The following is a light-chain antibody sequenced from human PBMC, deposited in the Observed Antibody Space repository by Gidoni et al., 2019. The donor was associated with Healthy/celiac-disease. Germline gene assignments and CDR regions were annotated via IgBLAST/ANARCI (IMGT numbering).Light chain of an antibody. Sequence: DIVLTHSPGTLSLSPGERATLSCRASQSVSSSYLAWYQQKPGQSPRLLIYGASSRATGIPDRFSGSGSGTDFTLTISRLEPEDFAVFYCQQYGISPLTFGGGTKVEIK. CDR2: GAS. J-gene: IGKJ4*01. V-gene: IGKV3-20*01. CDR1: QSVSSSY. CDR3: QQYGISPLT.